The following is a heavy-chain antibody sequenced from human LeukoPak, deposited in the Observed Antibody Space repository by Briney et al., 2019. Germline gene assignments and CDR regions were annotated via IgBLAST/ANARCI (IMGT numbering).Heavy chain of an antibody. V-gene: IGHV3-23*01. D-gene: IGHD3-22*01. Sequence: GGSLRLSCAASGFTFSSYAMSWVRQAPGKGLEWVSAISGSGGSTYYADSVKGRFTISRDNSKSTLYPQMNSLRAEDTAVYYCAKDFGSGYYDNWFDPWGQGTLVTVSS. CDR3: AKDFGSGYYDNWFDP. CDR1: GFTFSSYA. J-gene: IGHJ5*02. CDR2: ISGSGGST.